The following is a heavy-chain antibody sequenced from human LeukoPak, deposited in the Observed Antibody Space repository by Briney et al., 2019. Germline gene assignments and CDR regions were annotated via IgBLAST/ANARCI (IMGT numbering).Heavy chain of an antibody. CDR2: IYYSGST. V-gene: IGHV4-59*01. CDR3: ARMPDILTGLDS. D-gene: IGHD3-9*01. CDR1: GGSISSYY. Sequence: SETLSLTCTVSGGSISSYYWSWIRQPPGKGLEWIGYIYYSGSTNYNPSLKSRVTISLDTSKNQFSLKLSSVNTADTAVYYCARMPDILTGLDSWGQGTLVTVSS. J-gene: IGHJ4*02.